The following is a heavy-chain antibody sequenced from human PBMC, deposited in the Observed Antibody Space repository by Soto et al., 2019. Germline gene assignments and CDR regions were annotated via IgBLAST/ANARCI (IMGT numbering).Heavy chain of an antibody. Sequence: QVQLVESGGGVVQPGRSLRLSCAASGFTFSSYGMHWVRQAPGKGLEWVAVISYDGSNKYYADSVKGRFTISRDNSKNTLYLQMNSLRAEDTAVYYCATPTRGTLWGMDVWGQGTTVTVSS. CDR3: ATPTRGTLWGMDV. D-gene: IGHD1-26*01. CDR2: ISYDGSNK. J-gene: IGHJ6*02. V-gene: IGHV3-30*03. CDR1: GFTFSSYG.